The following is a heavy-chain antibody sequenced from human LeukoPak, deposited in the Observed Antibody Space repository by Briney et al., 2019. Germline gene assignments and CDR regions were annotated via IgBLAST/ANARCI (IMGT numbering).Heavy chain of an antibody. CDR1: GGWGGDYY. D-gene: IGHD3-3*01. CDR3: ARSYDFWSGYPHYYYYMDV. V-gene: IGHV4-30-4*01. J-gene: IGHJ6*03. CDR2: IYYNGNT. Sequence: SETLSLTCTVSGGWGGDYYWSWIRQPPGKGLEWIGYIYYNGNTFYTPSLKSRVTISFDASKNQFSLKLTSVAAADTAVYYCARSYDFWSGYPHYYYYMDVWGKGTTVTVSS.